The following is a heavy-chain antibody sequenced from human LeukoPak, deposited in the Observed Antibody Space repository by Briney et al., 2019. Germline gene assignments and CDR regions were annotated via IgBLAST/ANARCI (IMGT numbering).Heavy chain of an antibody. J-gene: IGHJ6*03. CDR2: IYSGGST. CDR1: GFTFDDYA. Sequence: PGRSLRLSCAASGFTFDDYAMHWVRQAPGKGLEWVSVIYSGGSTYYADSVKGRFTISRDNSKNTLYLQMNSLRAEDTAVYYCAKALWGYSYGYSYYYYMDVWGKGTTVTVSS. D-gene: IGHD5-18*01. CDR3: AKALWGYSYGYSYYYYMDV. V-gene: IGHV3-23*03.